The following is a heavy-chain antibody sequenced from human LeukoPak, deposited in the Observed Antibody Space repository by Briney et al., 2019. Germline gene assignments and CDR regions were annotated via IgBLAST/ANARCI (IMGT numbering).Heavy chain of an antibody. J-gene: IGHJ5*02. V-gene: IGHV1-2*02. Sequence: GASVKVSCKASGYTFSSNYLHWVRQAPGQGLEWMGWINPNSGGTNYAQKFQGRVTMTRDTSISTAYMELSRLRSDDTAVYYCARGPPALRYFDWLGFDPWGQGTLVTVSS. D-gene: IGHD3-9*01. CDR1: GYTFSSNY. CDR2: INPNSGGT. CDR3: ARGPPALRYFDWLGFDP.